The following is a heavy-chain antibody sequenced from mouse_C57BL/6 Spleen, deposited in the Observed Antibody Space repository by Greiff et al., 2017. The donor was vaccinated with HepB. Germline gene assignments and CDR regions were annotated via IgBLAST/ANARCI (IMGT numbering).Heavy chain of an antibody. V-gene: IGHV1-55*01. J-gene: IGHJ4*01. CDR2: ISPGSGST. D-gene: IGHD1-1*01. CDR3: AGDYGSSGSYYYAMDY. Sequence: VQLQQPGAELVKPGASVKMSCKASGYTFTSYWITWVKQRPGQGLEWIGDISPGSGSTNYNEEFKSKATLTVDTSSSTAYMQRSSLTSEDSAVYDCAGDYGSSGSYYYAMDYWGQGTSVTVSS. CDR1: GYTFTSYW.